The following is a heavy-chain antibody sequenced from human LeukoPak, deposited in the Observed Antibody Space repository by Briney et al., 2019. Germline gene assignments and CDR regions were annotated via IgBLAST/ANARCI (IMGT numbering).Heavy chain of an antibody. D-gene: IGHD3-10*01. J-gene: IGHJ4*02. CDR1: GFTFSSYW. Sequence: PGGSLRLSCAASGFTFSSYWMHWVRQAPGKGLVWASRINSDGSSTSYADSVKGRFTISRDNAKNTLYLQMNSLRAEDTAVYYCAREPPEVLWFGGFDYWGQGTLVTVSS. CDR2: INSDGSST. V-gene: IGHV3-74*01. CDR3: AREPPEVLWFGGFDY.